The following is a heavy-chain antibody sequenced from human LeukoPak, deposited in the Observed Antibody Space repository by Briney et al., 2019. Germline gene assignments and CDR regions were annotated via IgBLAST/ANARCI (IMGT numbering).Heavy chain of an antibody. CDR2: LYHSGYT. V-gene: IGHV4-38-2*01. J-gene: IGHJ4*02. D-gene: IGHD6-6*01. Sequence: SETLSLTCAVSGYSISSGHYWGWIRQPPGKGLEWIGSLYHSGYTYHNPSLKSRVTISEDSSKNQFSLKLRSVTAADTAVYYCARGYSSSSFHFDYWGQGTLVTVSS. CDR3: ARGYSSSSFHFDY. CDR1: GYSISSGHY.